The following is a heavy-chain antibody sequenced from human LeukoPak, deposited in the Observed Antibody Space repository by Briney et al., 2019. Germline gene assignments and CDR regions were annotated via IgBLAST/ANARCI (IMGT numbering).Heavy chain of an antibody. Sequence: ASVKVSCKASGYTFTSYYMHWVRQAPGQGLEWMEIINPSGGSTSYAQKFQGRVTMTRDTSTSTVYMELSSLRSEDTAVYYCARAGNIVVVTATRFDYWGQGTLVTVSS. CDR1: GYTFTSYY. V-gene: IGHV1-46*01. D-gene: IGHD2-21*02. CDR3: ARAGNIVVVTATRFDY. CDR2: INPSGGST. J-gene: IGHJ4*02.